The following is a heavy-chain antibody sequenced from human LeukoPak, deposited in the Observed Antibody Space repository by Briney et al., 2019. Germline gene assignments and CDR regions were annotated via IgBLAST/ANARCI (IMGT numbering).Heavy chain of an antibody. CDR3: ASGSLASYFDH. J-gene: IGHJ4*02. Sequence: ASVKVSCKASGYTFSGYYMHWVRQAPGQGLEWMGWINPNSGGTRYVQKFQGRVTMTRDTSISTAYMELSRLRSDDTAVYYCASGSLASYFDHWGQGTLVTVSS. CDR2: INPNSGGT. D-gene: IGHD3-16*01. V-gene: IGHV1-2*02. CDR1: GYTFSGYY.